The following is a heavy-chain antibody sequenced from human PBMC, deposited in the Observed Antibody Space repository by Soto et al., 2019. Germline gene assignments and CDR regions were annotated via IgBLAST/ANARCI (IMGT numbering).Heavy chain of an antibody. CDR1: GFTFSSYA. V-gene: IGHV3-23*01. CDR2: ISGSGGST. CDR3: AKDEGIAVAGHGD. J-gene: IGHJ4*02. Sequence: PGGSLRLSCAASGFTFSSYAMSWFRQAPGKGLEWVSAISGSGGSTYYADSVKGRFTISRDNSKNTLYLQMNSLRAEDTAVYYGAKDEGIAVAGHGDWGQGTLVTVSS. D-gene: IGHD6-19*01.